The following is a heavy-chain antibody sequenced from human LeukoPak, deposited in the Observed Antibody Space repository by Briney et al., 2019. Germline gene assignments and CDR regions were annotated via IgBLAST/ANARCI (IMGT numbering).Heavy chain of an antibody. Sequence: PSETLSLTCTVSGGSISSYYWSWIRQPPGKGLEWIGYIYYSGSTNYNPSLKSRVTISVDTSKNQFSLKLSSVTAADTAVYYCARARSNRPHYDFWSGNSPYYYGMDVWGQGTTVTVSS. CDR3: ARARSNRPHYDFWSGNSPYYYGMDV. CDR2: IYYSGST. CDR1: GGSISSYY. D-gene: IGHD3-3*01. V-gene: IGHV4-59*01. J-gene: IGHJ6*02.